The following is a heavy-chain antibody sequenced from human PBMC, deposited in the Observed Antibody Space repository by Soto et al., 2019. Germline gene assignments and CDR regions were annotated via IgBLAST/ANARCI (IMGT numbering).Heavy chain of an antibody. CDR1: GASITSGGYY. CDR3: ARAENERAGIYRPPDY. J-gene: IGHJ4*02. Sequence: QVQLQESGPGLVKPSQTLSLTCTVSGASITSGGYYWSWIRQHPGKGLEWIGYIYYSVTTYYNPSLKSRVIISVDTSKNQFSLNLSSVTAADTAVYYGARAENERAGIYRPPDYWGQGTLVTVSS. D-gene: IGHD5-12*01. CDR2: IYYSVTT. V-gene: IGHV4-31*03.